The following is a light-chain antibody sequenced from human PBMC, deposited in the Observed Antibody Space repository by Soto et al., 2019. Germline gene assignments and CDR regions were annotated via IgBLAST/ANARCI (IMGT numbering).Light chain of an antibody. Sequence: DIQMTQSPSSLSASVGDRVTISCRASQSISNDLNWYQQQPGKAPTLLIYLASNLQSGVPSRFSGRGSGTDFTLTISSLQTDDFSTYYCQQTYTTVYSFGQGNKL. J-gene: IGKJ2*03. CDR2: LAS. CDR1: QSISND. V-gene: IGKV1-39*01. CDR3: QQTYTTVYS.